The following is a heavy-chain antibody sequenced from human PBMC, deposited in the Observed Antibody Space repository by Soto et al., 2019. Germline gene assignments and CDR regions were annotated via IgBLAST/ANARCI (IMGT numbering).Heavy chain of an antibody. Sequence: SVKVSCKASGGTFSSYAISWVRQAPGQGLEWMGGIIPIFGTADYAQKFQGRVTITADESTSTAYMELSSLRSEDTAVYYCASHGYSYGYLFDYWGQGTLVTVSS. V-gene: IGHV1-69*13. CDR2: IIPIFGTA. D-gene: IGHD5-18*01. J-gene: IGHJ4*02. CDR3: ASHGYSYGYLFDY. CDR1: GGTFSSYA.